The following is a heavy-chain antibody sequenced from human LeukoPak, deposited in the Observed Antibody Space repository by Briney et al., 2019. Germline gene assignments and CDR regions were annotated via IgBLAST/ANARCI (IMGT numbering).Heavy chain of an antibody. CDR3: ARDRTIFGVVLEVQDAFDI. V-gene: IGHV1-69*05. CDR2: IIPIFGTA. D-gene: IGHD3-3*01. Sequence: SVKVSCKASGGTFSSYAIRWVRQAPGQGLEWMGRIIPIFGTANYAQKFQGRVTITTDESTSTACMELSSLRSEDTAVYYCARDRTIFGVVLEVQDAFDIWGQGTMVTVSS. CDR1: GGTFSSYA. J-gene: IGHJ3*02.